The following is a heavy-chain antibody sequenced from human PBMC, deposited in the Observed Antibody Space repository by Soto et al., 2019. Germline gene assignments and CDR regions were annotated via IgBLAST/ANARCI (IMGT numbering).Heavy chain of an antibody. V-gene: IGHV1-69*06. CDR2: IIPIFGTA. CDR3: TKGWETVGTTTPFAY. D-gene: IGHD1-26*01. Sequence: GASVKVSCKASGGTFSSYAISWVRQAPGQGLEWMGGIIPIFGTANYAQKFQGRVAITADKSTSTAYMKLSSLRSEDTALYYCTKGWETVGTTTPFAYWGQGTLVTVSS. CDR1: GGTFSSYA. J-gene: IGHJ4*02.